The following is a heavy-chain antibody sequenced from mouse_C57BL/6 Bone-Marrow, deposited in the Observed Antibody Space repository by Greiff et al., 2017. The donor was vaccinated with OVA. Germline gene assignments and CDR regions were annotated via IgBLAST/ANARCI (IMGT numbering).Heavy chain of an antibody. CDR2: IYHGSGST. D-gene: IGHD4-1*01. CDR3: ARLVWDEEDLDD. V-gene: IGHV1-55*01. CDR1: GYTFTRYW. J-gene: IGHJ2*01. Sequence: QVQLQLPGAELVKPGASVKMSCKASGYTFTRYWITWVKLRPGQGLEWIGDIYHGSGSTNYNEKFKSKATLTVDTSSNTAYMQLSSLTSEDSAVYYCARLVWDEEDLDDWGEGTTLTVAS.